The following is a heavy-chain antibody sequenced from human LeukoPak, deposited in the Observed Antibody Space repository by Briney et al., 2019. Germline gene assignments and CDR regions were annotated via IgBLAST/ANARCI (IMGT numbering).Heavy chain of an antibody. CDR3: ARGGVLKSVDY. CDR2: IFHSGST. V-gene: IGHV4-4*02. CDR1: GGSISSGNW. J-gene: IGHJ4*02. Sequence: SETLSLTCTVSGGSISSGNWWSWVRQPPGKGLQWIGEIFHSGSTNYNPSLKSRVTISVDTSKNQFSLRLSSVTAADTAVYYCARGGVLKSVDYWGQGTLVAVSS. D-gene: IGHD3-16*01.